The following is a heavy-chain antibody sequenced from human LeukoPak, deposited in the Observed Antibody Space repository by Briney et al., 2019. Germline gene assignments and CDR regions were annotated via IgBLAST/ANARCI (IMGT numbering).Heavy chain of an antibody. Sequence: SETLSLTCTVSGGSISIYYWSWIRQPPGKGLEWIGYIYYSGSINSTNYSPSLKSRVTISVDTSKNQFSLKLNSMTAADTAMYYCARAIVPWGYYFDYWGQGTLVTVSS. J-gene: IGHJ4*02. CDR3: ARAIVPWGYYFDY. D-gene: IGHD2-8*01. CDR2: IYYSGSINST. CDR1: GGSISIYY. V-gene: IGHV4-59*08.